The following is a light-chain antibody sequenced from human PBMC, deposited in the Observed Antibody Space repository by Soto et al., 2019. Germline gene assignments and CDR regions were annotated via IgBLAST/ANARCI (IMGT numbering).Light chain of an antibody. V-gene: IGKV3-11*01. J-gene: IGKJ4*01. CDR1: QSINRH. Sequence: EIVLTQSPATLSLSPGERATLSCRASQSINRHLAWYRQKPGQAPRLLIYDASNRATGIPARFSGSGSGTDFTLTISSLEPEDFGVYYCQQRSNWPLVTFGGGTKVDI. CDR2: DAS. CDR3: QQRSNWPLVT.